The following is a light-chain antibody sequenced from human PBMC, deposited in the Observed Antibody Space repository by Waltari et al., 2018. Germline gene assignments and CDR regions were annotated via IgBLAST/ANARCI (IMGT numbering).Light chain of an antibody. Sequence: EIVLTQSPGTLSLSPGERATLSCRARQSVSRTLAWYQQKPGQAPKLLIYGASIRATGIPDRFTGSGSVTDFSLTISSLEPEDFAIYFCQHYVRLPATFGQGTKVEIK. CDR2: GAS. CDR1: QSVSRT. J-gene: IGKJ1*01. V-gene: IGKV3-20*01. CDR3: QHYVRLPAT.